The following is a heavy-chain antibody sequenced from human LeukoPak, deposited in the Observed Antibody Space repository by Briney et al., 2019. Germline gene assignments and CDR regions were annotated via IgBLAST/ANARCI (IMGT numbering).Heavy chain of an antibody. CDR2: IYYSGST. CDR3: ARDEGKCSSTSCHYYMDV. J-gene: IGHJ6*03. CDR1: GGSISSSSYY. V-gene: IGHV4-39*07. Sequence: SETLSLTCTVSGGSISSSSYYWGWIRQPPGKGLEWIGSIYYSGSTYYNPSLKSRVTISVDTSKNQFSLKLSSVTAADTAVYYCARDEGKCSSTSCHYYMDVWGKGTTVTVSS. D-gene: IGHD2-2*01.